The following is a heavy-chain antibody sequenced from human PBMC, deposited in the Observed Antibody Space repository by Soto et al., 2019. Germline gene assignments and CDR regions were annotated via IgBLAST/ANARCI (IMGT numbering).Heavy chain of an antibody. D-gene: IGHD2-15*01. V-gene: IGHV3-30*18. CDR2: ISYDGSNK. Sequence: GGSLRLSCAASGFTFSSYGMHWVRQAPGKGLEWVAVISYDGSNKYYADSVKGRFTISRDNSKNTLYLQMNSLRAEDTAVYYCAKVPAPPASYFDYWGQGTLVTVSS. CDR3: AKVPAPPASYFDY. J-gene: IGHJ4*02. CDR1: GFTFSSYG.